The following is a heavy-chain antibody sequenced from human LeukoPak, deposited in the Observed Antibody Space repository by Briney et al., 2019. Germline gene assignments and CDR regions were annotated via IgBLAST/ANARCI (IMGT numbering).Heavy chain of an antibody. CDR2: ISGSGGST. D-gene: IGHD6-13*01. J-gene: IGHJ4*02. CDR3: ARAGSSSYYCLDC. V-gene: IGHV3-23*01. CDR1: GFTFSSYA. Sequence: GGSLRLSCAASGFTFSSYAMSWVRQAPGKGLEWVSGISGSGGSTYYADSVKGRFTISRDNSKNTLYLQMNSLRAEDTAVFFCARAGSSSYYCLDCWGQGTLVTVSS.